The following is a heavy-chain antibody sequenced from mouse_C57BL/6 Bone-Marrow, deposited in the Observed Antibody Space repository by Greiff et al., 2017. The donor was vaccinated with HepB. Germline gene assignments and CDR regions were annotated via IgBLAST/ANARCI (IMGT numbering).Heavy chain of an antibody. CDR2: ISIVSSTI. V-gene: IGHV5-17*01. D-gene: IGHD1-1*01. CDR3: ARCVYYGSSSYAMDY. Sequence: EVMLVESGGGLVKPGGSLKLSCAASGFTFSDYGMHWVRQAPEKGLEWVAYISIVSSTIYYADTVKGRFTISRDNAKNTLFLQMTSLRSEDTAMYYLARCVYYGSSSYAMDYWGQGTSVTVSS. J-gene: IGHJ4*01. CDR1: GFTFSDYG.